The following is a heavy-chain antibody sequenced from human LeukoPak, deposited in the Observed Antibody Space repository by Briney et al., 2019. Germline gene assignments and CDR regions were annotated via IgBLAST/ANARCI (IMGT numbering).Heavy chain of an antibody. CDR3: AKARPYYDSPADGDYYYMDV. Sequence: GGSLRLSCAASGFTFSSYAMSWVRQAPGKGLEWVSAISGSGGSTYYADSVKGRFTISRDNSKNTLYLQMNSLRAEDTAVYYCAKARPYYDSPADGDYYYMDVWGKGTTVTVSS. V-gene: IGHV3-23*01. CDR2: ISGSGGST. CDR1: GFTFSSYA. D-gene: IGHD3-3*01. J-gene: IGHJ6*03.